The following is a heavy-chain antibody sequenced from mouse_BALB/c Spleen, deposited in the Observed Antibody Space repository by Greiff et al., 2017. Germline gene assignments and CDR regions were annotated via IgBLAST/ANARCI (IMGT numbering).Heavy chain of an antibody. J-gene: IGHJ4*01. D-gene: IGHD2-3*01. CDR3: APDGYFFMDD. CDR1: GFNIKDTY. Sequence: VQLQQSGAELVKPGASVKLSCTASGFNIKDTYMHWVKQRPEQGLEWIGRIDPANGNTKYDPKFQGKATITADTSSNTAYLQLSSLTSEDTAVYYCAPDGYFFMDDWGQGTSVTVSS. V-gene: IGHV14-3*02. CDR2: IDPANGNT.